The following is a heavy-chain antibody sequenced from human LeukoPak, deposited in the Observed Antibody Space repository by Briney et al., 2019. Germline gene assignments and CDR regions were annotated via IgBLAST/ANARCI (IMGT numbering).Heavy chain of an antibody. J-gene: IGHJ5*02. CDR2: ITRRGSTI. V-gene: IGHV3-11*01. CDR3: VTSQTVNGVGEMRFDP. Sequence: GGSLKLSCAASASIFSVYYMSWIRQAPGKGLEWISYITRRGSTIYYAESVRGRFTISRDDAKNSLYLQMNSLRVEDTAVYYCVTSQTVNGVGEMRFDPWGQGTLVAVSS. CDR1: ASIFSVYY. D-gene: IGHD3-10*01.